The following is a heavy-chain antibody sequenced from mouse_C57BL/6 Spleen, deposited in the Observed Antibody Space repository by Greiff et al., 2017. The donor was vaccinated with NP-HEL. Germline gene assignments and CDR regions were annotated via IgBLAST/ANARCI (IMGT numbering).Heavy chain of an antibody. V-gene: IGHV1-64*01. J-gene: IGHJ2*01. CDR3: ARGGSGYYVDY. CDR2: IHPNSGST. D-gene: IGHD3-1*01. Sequence: QVQLQQPGAELVKPGASVKLSCKASGYTFTSYWMHWVKQRPGQGLEWIGMIHPNSGSTNYNEKFKSKATLTVDKSSSTAYMQLSSLTSEDCAGYYCARGGSGYYVDYWGQGTTLTVST. CDR1: GYTFTSYW.